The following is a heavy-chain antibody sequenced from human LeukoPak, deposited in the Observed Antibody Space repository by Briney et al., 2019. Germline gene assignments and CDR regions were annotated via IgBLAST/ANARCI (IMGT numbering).Heavy chain of an antibody. CDR3: ARGREILTRRDGYNSSPGDYYYYMDV. V-gene: IGHV1-69*13. CDR1: GCTFSSYA. Sequence: SVKVSCKASGCTFSSYAISWVRQAPGQGLEWVGGIISIFGTANYAHKFQGRVTITADESTSTAYMELSSLRSEDTAVYHCARGREILTRRDGYNSSPGDYYYYMDVWGKGTTVTISS. CDR2: IISIFGTA. J-gene: IGHJ6*03. D-gene: IGHD5-24*01.